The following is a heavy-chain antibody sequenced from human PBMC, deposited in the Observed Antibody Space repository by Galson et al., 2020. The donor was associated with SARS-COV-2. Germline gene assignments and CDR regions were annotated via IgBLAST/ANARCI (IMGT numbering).Heavy chain of an antibody. V-gene: IGHV3-33*01. CDR3: AADYGDYQNYYYYYGMDY. Sequence: GGSLRLSCAASGFTFSSYGMHWVRQAPGKGLEWVAVIWYDGSNKYYADSVKGRFTISRDNSKNTLYLQMNSLRAEDTAVYYCAADYGDYQNYYYYYGMDYWGQGTLVTVSS. CDR2: IWYDGSNK. J-gene: IGHJ6*02. D-gene: IGHD4-17*01. CDR1: GFTFSSYG.